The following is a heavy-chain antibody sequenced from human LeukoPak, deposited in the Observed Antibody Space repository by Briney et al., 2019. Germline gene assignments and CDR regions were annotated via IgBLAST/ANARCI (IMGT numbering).Heavy chain of an antibody. CDR1: GLTFSSYN. J-gene: IGHJ4*02. CDR2: ITSGSSYI. CDR3: AKDQASHIGVPILQTDY. Sequence: NPGGSLRLSCAASGLTFSSYNMNWVRQAPGKGLEWVSSITSGSSYIYYADSVKGRFTISRDNSKNTLYLQMNSLRAEDTAVYYCAKDQASHIGVPILQTDYWGQGTLLTVSS. V-gene: IGHV3-21*01. D-gene: IGHD2-21*01.